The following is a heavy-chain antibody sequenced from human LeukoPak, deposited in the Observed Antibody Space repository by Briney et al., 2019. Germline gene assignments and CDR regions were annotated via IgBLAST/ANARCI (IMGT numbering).Heavy chain of an antibody. CDR3: ARGPEGYYYYYMDV. Sequence: SVKVSCKASGDTFSSYAISWVRQAPGQGLEWMGGVIPIFGTANYAQKFQGRVTITADKSTSTAYMELSSLRSEDTAVYYCARGPEGYYYYYMDVWGKGTTVTVSS. CDR1: GDTFSSYA. CDR2: VIPIFGTA. J-gene: IGHJ6*03. V-gene: IGHV1-69*06.